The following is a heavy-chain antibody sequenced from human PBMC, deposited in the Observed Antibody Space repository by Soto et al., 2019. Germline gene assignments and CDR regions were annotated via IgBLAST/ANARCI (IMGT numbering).Heavy chain of an antibody. CDR1: GFTFSSYW. D-gene: IGHD3-10*01. CDR2: ISGGGCST. CDR3: ARDGPITMVRVIDY. J-gene: IGHJ4*02. V-gene: IGHV3-74*01. Sequence: PGGSLRLSCEASGFTFSSYWMHWVRQVPGKGLVWVSAISGGGCSTNYADSVKGRFTISRDSSKNTLCLQMNSLRAEDTAVYYCARDGPITMVRVIDYWGQGTLVTVSS.